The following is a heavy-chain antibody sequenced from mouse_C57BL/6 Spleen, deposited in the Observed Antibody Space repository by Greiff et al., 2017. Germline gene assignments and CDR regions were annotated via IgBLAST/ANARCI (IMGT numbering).Heavy chain of an antibody. CDR1: GYTFTSYD. J-gene: IGHJ4*01. Sequence: VQLQQSGPELVKPGASVKLSCKASGYTFTSYDINWVKQRPGQGLEWIGWIYPRDGSTKYNEKFKGKATLTVDTSSSTAYMELHSLTSEDSAVYFCARSGKSGYYAMDYWGQGTSVTVSS. CDR3: ARSGKSGYYAMDY. D-gene: IGHD1-3*01. CDR2: IYPRDGST. V-gene: IGHV1-85*01.